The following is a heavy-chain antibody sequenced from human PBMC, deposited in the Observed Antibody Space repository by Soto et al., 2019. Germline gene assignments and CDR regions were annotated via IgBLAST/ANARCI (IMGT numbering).Heavy chain of an antibody. CDR1: CHSILSYY. CDR3: ARVWGGAFDI. CDR2: IYYSGST. D-gene: IGHD3-10*01. V-gene: IGHV4-59*07. Sequence: SDALSLTCPPTCHSILSYYWSWIRQPPGKGLEWIGYIYYSGSTNYNPSLKSRVTISVDTSKNQFSLKLSSVTAADTAVYYCARVWGGAFDIWGQGTMVT. J-gene: IGHJ3*02.